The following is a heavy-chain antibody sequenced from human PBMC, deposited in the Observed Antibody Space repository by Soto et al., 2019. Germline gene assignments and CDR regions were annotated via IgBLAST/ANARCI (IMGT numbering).Heavy chain of an antibody. CDR3: ARIDDSAWYTRDY. J-gene: IGHJ4*02. Sequence: GGSLRLSCGASGFTFSSYWMNWVRQAPGKGLEWVANIKQDGSETSYVDSVKGRFTVSRDNGKNSLYPQMNSLRAEDTAVYYCARIDDSAWYTRDYWGQGTLVTVSS. CDR2: IKQDGSET. V-gene: IGHV3-7*01. D-gene: IGHD6-19*01. CDR1: GFTFSSYW.